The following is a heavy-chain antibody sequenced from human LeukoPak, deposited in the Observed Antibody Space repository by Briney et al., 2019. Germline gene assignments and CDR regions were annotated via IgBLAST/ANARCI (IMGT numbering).Heavy chain of an antibody. D-gene: IGHD2-2*01. CDR3: ARLYCSSTSCALTTSYYYYMDV. Sequence: GGSLRLSCAASGFTVSSNYMSWVRQAPGKGLEWVSVIYSGGSTYYADSVKGRFTISRDNSKSTLYIQMNSLRAEDTAVYYCARLYCSSTSCALTTSYYYYMDVWGKGTTVTVSS. J-gene: IGHJ6*03. CDR2: IYSGGST. V-gene: IGHV3-53*01. CDR1: GFTVSSNY.